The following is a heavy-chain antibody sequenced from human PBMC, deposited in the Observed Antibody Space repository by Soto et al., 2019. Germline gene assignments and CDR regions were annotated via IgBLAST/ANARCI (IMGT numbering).Heavy chain of an antibody. D-gene: IGHD1-26*01. J-gene: IGHJ4*01. Sequence: PGGSLRLSCAASGFPFNNAWINWVRQVPGKGLEWVGRVKSKADGGSGDYAAPVKGRFVVSRDDSKDIVYLQMNSLKIEDTGVYYCTTDSRTTLPEIRFDYCGHGTQVTVSS. CDR3: TTDSRTTLPEIRFDY. CDR1: GFPFNNAW. CDR2: VKSKADGGSG. V-gene: IGHV3-15*07.